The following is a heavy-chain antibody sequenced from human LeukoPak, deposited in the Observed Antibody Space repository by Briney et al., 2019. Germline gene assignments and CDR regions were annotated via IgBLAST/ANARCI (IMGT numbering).Heavy chain of an antibody. Sequence: GGSLRLSCAASGFTFSDYYMSWIRQAPGKGLEWVSYISSSGNSISYADSVKGRFTISRDDSKNTLYLQMKNLRAEDTAVYYCAKDGAWLRFDDWGQGILVTVSS. V-gene: IGHV3-11*01. CDR2: ISSSGNSI. CDR3: AKDGAWLRFDD. J-gene: IGHJ4*02. D-gene: IGHD5-12*01. CDR1: GFTFSDYY.